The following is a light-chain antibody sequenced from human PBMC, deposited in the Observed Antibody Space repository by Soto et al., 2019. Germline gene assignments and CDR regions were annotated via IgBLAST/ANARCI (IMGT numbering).Light chain of an antibody. CDR2: RGD. Sequence: QLVLTQPTSASATPGQSVNISGAGSTANVGTNHVYWNRHFPGTAPELLIYRGDLRPLGVPDRFSSSKSGASAYLAISGLRSDDEGDYYCAAWDDALSGFVLFGGGTKVTVL. CDR1: TANVGTNH. V-gene: IGLV1-47*01. CDR3: AAWDDALSGFVL. J-gene: IGLJ2*01.